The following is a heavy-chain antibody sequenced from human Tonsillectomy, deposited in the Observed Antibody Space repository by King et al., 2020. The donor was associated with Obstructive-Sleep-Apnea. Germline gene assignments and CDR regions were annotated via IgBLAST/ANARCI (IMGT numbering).Heavy chain of an antibody. J-gene: IGHJ4*02. CDR2: ISYDGSNK. D-gene: IGHD5-18*01. CDR1: GFTFSSYA. CDR3: ARGRDTAMVN. V-gene: IGHV3-30*04. Sequence: VKLVESGGGVVQPGRSLRLSCAASGFTFSSYAMHWVRQAPGKGLEWVAVISYDGSNKYYADSVKGRFTISRDNSKNTLYLQMNSLRAEDTAVYYCARGRDTAMVNWGQGTLVTVSS.